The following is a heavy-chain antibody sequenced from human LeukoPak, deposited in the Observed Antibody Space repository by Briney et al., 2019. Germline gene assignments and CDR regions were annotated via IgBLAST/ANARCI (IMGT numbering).Heavy chain of an antibody. CDR1: GFTFGDYA. J-gene: IGHJ4*02. CDR2: IQAKAYGGAT. D-gene: IGHD2-2*01. Sequence: PAGSLRLSCSTSGFTFGDYAMSWVRQAPGKGLEWVGFIQAKAYGGATKYAASVNGRFSISRDDSQSIANLQMNDLKTEDTAVYYCTRAPHPRCSSSGCYLDYWGQGTLVTVSS. CDR3: TRAPHPRCSSSGCYLDY. V-gene: IGHV3-49*04.